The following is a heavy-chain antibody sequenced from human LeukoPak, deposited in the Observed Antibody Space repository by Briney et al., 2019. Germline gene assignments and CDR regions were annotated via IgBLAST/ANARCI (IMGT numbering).Heavy chain of an antibody. CDR1: GGSINSGTFY. D-gene: IGHD1-26*01. CDR3: ARRSDSGSDDAEDYFDY. Sequence: PSETLSLTCTVSGGSINSGTFYWGWIRQPPGKGLEWIGSMYYDGSSYYNPSLKSRVTTSVDTSKNQFSLKLTSVTAADTAVYFCARRSDSGSDDAEDYFDYWGQGTLVTVSS. CDR2: MYYDGSS. V-gene: IGHV4-39*01. J-gene: IGHJ4*02.